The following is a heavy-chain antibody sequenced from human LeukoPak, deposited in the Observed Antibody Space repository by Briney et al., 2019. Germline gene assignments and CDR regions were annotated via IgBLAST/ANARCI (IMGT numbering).Heavy chain of an antibody. CDR2: ISGYNGNT. J-gene: IGHJ3*02. CDR3: ARGRNYYDSSRYYYEGDAFDI. D-gene: IGHD3-22*01. CDR1: GYSFHSLG. Sequence: GASVKVSCKASGYSFHSLGISWVRQAPGQGLEWMGWISGYNGNTKYAQNFQGRVTMTSDTSTSTVYVDLRSLRSDDTAVYYCARGRNYYDSSRYYYEGDAFDIWGQGTMVTVSS. V-gene: IGHV1-18*01.